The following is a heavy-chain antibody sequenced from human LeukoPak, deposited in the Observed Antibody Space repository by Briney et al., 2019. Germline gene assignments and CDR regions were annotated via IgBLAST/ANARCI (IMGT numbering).Heavy chain of an antibody. V-gene: IGHV4-61*02. CDR2: ACTSGST. CDR1: GGSISSGSYC. CDR3: ARHRSKYQLLLVWFDP. Sequence: SETLSLTCTVSGGSISSGSYCWSWIRQPAGKGLEWIGRACTSGSTNYNPSLKSRVTISVDTSKNQFSLKLSSVTAADTAVYYCARHRSKYQLLLVWFDPWGQGTLVTVSS. D-gene: IGHD2-2*01. J-gene: IGHJ5*02.